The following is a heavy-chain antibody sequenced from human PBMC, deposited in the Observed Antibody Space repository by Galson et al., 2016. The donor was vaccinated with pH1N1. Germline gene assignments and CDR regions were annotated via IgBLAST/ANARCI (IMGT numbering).Heavy chain of an antibody. CDR3: VREARVWDFQD. V-gene: IGHV3-21*04. CDR1: GFRMSDYV. J-gene: IGHJ1*01. Sequence: SLRLSCAASGFRMSDYVMNWVRQAPGKGLEWVASINTNSRYIYYATSVRGRFTVSRDNARSSVSLQMNSLTTVDTALYYCVREARVWDFQDWGPGTLVTVSS. CDR2: INTNSRYI. D-gene: IGHD3-16*01.